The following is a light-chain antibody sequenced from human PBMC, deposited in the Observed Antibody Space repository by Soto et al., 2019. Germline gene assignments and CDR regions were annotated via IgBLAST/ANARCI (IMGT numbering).Light chain of an antibody. V-gene: IGKV1-5*03. J-gene: IGKJ1*01. CDR1: QDIGTW. Sequence: DIQMTQSPSTLSASVGDRVTITCRASQDIGTWLAWYQQKPEKAPKVLIYRASHLESGVPSRFSASGSGTEFSLTINSLQADDFATYYCQQYNSYSFGQGTKVDIK. CDR2: RAS. CDR3: QQYNSYS.